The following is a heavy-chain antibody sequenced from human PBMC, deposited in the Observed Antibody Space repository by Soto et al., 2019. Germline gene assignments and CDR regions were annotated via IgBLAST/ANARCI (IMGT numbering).Heavy chain of an antibody. Sequence: QVQLVESGGGVVQPGRSLRLSCAASGFTFSSYGMHWVRQAPGKGLEWVAVISYDGSNKYYADSVKGRFTISRDNSKNTLYLQMNSLRAEDTAVYYCAKDGGSGGSCYKSRVYYYYGMDVWGQGTTVTVSS. CDR3: AKDGGSGGSCYKSRVYYYYGMDV. CDR2: ISYDGSNK. V-gene: IGHV3-30*18. CDR1: GFTFSSYG. D-gene: IGHD2-15*01. J-gene: IGHJ6*02.